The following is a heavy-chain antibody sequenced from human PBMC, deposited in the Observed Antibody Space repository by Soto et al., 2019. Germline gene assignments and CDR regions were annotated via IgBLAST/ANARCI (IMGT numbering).Heavy chain of an antibody. CDR2: IHSGGNA. V-gene: IGHV3-66*01. D-gene: IGHD2-21*01. Sequence: EVHLVESGGDLVQPGGSLRLSCAASGFTVSNIYMRWVRQAPGKGLERVSSIHSGGNADYADSVKGRFTISRDNSKNTLHLQMDNLRVEDTAMYVCLLWTPPFDYWGQGILVTVSA. J-gene: IGHJ4*02. CDR1: GFTVSNIY. CDR3: LLWTPPFDY.